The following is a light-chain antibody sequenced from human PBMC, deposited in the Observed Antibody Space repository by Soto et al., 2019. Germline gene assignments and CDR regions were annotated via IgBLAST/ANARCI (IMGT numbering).Light chain of an antibody. CDR3: QQRSNWPPIT. V-gene: IGKV3-11*01. J-gene: IGKJ5*01. CDR1: QSVSSY. Sequence: EIGLTQSPATLSLSPGERATLSCRASQSVSSYLAWYQQKPGQAPRLLIYDASNRATGIPARFSGSGSGTDFTLTISSLEPEDFAVYYCQQRSNWPPITVGQGTRLEIK. CDR2: DAS.